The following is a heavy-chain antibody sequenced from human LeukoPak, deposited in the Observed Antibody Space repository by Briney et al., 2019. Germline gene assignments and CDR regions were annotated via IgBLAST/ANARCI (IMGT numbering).Heavy chain of an antibody. CDR3: ARESSDAFDI. CDR1: GFSFSSYG. Sequence: GGSLRLSCAASGFSFSSYGMHWVRQAPGKGLVWVAVIWYDGSNKYYADSVKGRFTISRDNSKNMLYLQLNSLRAEDTAVFYCARESSDAFDIWGQGTMVTVSS. J-gene: IGHJ3*02. CDR2: IWYDGSNK. V-gene: IGHV3-33*01.